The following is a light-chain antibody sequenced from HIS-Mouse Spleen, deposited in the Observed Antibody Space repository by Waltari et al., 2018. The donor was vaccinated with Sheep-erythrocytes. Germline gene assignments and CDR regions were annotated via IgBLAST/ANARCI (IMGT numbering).Light chain of an antibody. Sequence: QSALTQPASVSGSPGQSITISCTGTSRYVGSYNLVPWYQQHPGKAPKLMIYEGSKRPSGVSNRFSGSKSGNTASLTISGLQAEDEADYYCCSYAGSSTYVVFGGGTKLTVL. J-gene: IGLJ2*01. V-gene: IGLV2-23*01. CDR2: EGS. CDR1: SRYVGSYNL. CDR3: CSYAGSSTYVV.